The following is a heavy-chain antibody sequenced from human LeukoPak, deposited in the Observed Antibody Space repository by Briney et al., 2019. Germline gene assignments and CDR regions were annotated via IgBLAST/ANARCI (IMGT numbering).Heavy chain of an antibody. J-gene: IGHJ4*02. CDR1: GYSISSGYY. CDR3: ARTYGDRDY. D-gene: IGHD4-17*01. Sequence: SETLSLTCTVSGYSISSGYYWGWIRQPPGKGLEWIGSIYHSGSTYYNPSLKSRVTISVDMSKNQFSLKLSSVTAADTAVYYCARTYGDRDYWGQGTLVTVSS. V-gene: IGHV4-38-2*02. CDR2: IYHSGST.